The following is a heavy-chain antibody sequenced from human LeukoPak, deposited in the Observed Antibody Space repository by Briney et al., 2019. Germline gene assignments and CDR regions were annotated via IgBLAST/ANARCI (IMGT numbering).Heavy chain of an antibody. Sequence: SETLSLTCTVSGGSISSNIYYWGWIRRPPGKGLEWIGSIYYTGSTNYNPSLESRVTISVDTSKNQFSLKLSSVTAADTAVYYCARQGYYGSGSYTRFDYWGQGTLVTVSS. J-gene: IGHJ4*02. CDR1: GGSISSNIYY. V-gene: IGHV4-39*01. D-gene: IGHD3-10*01. CDR2: IYYTGST. CDR3: ARQGYYGSGSYTRFDY.